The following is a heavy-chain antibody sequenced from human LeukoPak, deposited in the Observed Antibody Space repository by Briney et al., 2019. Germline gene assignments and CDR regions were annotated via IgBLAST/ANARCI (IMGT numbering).Heavy chain of an antibody. V-gene: IGHV3-74*01. D-gene: IGHD3-10*01. CDR3: ARDRGSDAFDI. Sequence: GGSLRLSCAASGFTFSSYWMHWVRQAPGKGLVWASRINSDGSSTSYADSVKGRFTISRDNAKNTLYLQMNSLRAEGTAVYYCARDRGSDAFDIWGQGTMVTVSS. CDR2: INSDGSST. J-gene: IGHJ3*02. CDR1: GFTFSSYW.